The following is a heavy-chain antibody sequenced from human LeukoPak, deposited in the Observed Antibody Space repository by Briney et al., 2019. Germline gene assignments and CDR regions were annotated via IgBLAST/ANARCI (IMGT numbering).Heavy chain of an antibody. D-gene: IGHD3-22*01. J-gene: IGHJ4*02. V-gene: IGHV3-74*01. Sequence: GGSLRLSCVASGFTFNNYWMHWVRQAPGKGLVWVSRIDTDGTSTSYADAVKGRFTISRDNGKNTLYLQMNSLRAEDTALYYCARPYYDSSGYQYPPDYWGQGTLVTVSS. CDR2: IDTDGTST. CDR1: GFTFNNYW. CDR3: ARPYYDSSGYQYPPDY.